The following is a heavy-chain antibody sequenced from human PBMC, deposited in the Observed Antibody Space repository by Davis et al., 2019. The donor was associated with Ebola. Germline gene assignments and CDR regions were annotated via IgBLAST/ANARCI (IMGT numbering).Heavy chain of an antibody. V-gene: IGHV5-51*01. CDR3: ARRLAMTGYAFDY. CDR1: GYGFTSYW. D-gene: IGHD3-9*01. Sequence: GGSLTLSCKASGYGFTSYWIGWVRQMPGKGLEWMGIIYPGDSDTRYSPSFQGQVTISADKSISTAYLQWSSLKASDTAMYYCARRLAMTGYAFDYWGQGTLVTVSS. J-gene: IGHJ4*02. CDR2: IYPGDSDT.